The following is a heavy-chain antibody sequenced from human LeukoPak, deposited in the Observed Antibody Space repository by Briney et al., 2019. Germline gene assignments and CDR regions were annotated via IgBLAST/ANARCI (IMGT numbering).Heavy chain of an antibody. J-gene: IGHJ4*02. CDR1: GYTFTSNA. D-gene: IGHD6-19*01. CDR3: ARDSDSSGWSWVY. CDR2: INAGNGNT. V-gene: IGHV1-3*01. Sequence: ASVKVSCKASGYTFTSNAMHWVRQAPGQRLEWMGWINAGNGNTKYSQKFQGRVTITGDTSARTVYMEVSSLVSEDTAVYYCARDSDSSGWSWVYWGQGTLVTVSS.